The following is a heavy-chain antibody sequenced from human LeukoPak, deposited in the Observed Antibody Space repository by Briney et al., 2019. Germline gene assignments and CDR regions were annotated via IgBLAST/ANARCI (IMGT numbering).Heavy chain of an antibody. D-gene: IGHD3-22*01. CDR2: MNPNSGNT. CDR3: ARGSPHYYDSSGDINFDY. CDR1: GYTFTSYD. J-gene: IGHJ4*02. Sequence: ASVKVSCKASGYTFTSYDINWVRQATGQGLEGMGWMNPNSGNTGYAQKFQGRVTMTRNTSISTAYMELSSLRSEDTAVYYCARGSPHYYDSSGDINFDYWGQGTLVTVSS. V-gene: IGHV1-8*01.